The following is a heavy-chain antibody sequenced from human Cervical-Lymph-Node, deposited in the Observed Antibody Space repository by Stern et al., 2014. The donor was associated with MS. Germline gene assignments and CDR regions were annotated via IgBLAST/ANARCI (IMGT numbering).Heavy chain of an antibody. V-gene: IGHV3-33*01. CDR2: IWNDGSQR. Sequence: VQLVESGGGVVQPGTSLRLSCEASGFTFSNYGMHWVRQAPGKGLEWEAVIWNDGSQRYYADSVKGRFTISRDNSKHTMFLQTNSLRAEDTAVYYCVRDKGYFDSRGYTYSWFDPWGQGTQFTVSS. CDR1: GFTFSNYG. J-gene: IGHJ5*02. D-gene: IGHD3-22*01. CDR3: VRDKGYFDSRGYTYSWFDP.